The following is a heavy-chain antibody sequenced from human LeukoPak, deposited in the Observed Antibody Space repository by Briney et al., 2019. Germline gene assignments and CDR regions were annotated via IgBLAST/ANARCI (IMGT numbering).Heavy chain of an antibody. CDR3: ASPLPIQQEPDHLPLDY. Sequence: GSSVKVSCKASGGTFSSYAISWVRQAPGQGLEWMGRIIPILGIANYAQKFQGRVTITADKSTSTAYMELSSLRSEDTAVYYCASPLPIQQEPDHLPLDYWGQGTLVTVSS. V-gene: IGHV1-69*04. CDR1: GGTFSSYA. D-gene: IGHD5-18*01. J-gene: IGHJ4*02. CDR2: IIPILGIA.